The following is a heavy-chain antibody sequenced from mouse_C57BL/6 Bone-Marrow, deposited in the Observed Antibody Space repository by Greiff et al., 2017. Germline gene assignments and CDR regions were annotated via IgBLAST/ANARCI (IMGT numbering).Heavy chain of an antibody. D-gene: IGHD2-5*01. CDR3: PYSNYGGLYFDV. V-gene: IGHV14-3*01. Sequence: VQLKQSVAELVRPGASVKLSCTASGFNIKNTYMHWVKQRPEQGLEWIGRIDPANGNTKYAPKFQGKATITADTSSNTAYLQLSSLTSEDTAIYYCPYSNYGGLYFDVWGTGTTVTVSS. CDR2: IDPANGNT. CDR1: GFNIKNTY. J-gene: IGHJ1*03.